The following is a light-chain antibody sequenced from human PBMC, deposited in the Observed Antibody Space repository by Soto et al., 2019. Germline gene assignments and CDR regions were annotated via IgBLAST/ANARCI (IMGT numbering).Light chain of an antibody. CDR3: RYYGSSAWT. Sequence: IVLTQSPGTLSLCPGERATLSCRASQSVASGYLVWYQQKPGQAHRLLIYRASSRATGIPDRFSGSGSGTDFTLNISRLEPADFVLYYCRYYGSSAWTFGQGLKVEIK. J-gene: IGKJ1*01. CDR1: QSVASGY. V-gene: IGKV3-20*01. CDR2: RAS.